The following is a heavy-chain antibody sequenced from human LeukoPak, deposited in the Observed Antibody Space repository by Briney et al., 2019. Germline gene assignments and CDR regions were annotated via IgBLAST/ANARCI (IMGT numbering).Heavy chain of an antibody. CDR1: GFAFNTYS. CDR2: IKQDGSEK. Sequence: GGSLRLSCAASGFAFNTYSMSWVRQAPGKGLEWVANIKQDGSEKYYVDSVKGRFTISRDNAKNSLYLQMNGLRAEDTAVYYCAELGITMIGGVWGKGTTVTISS. V-gene: IGHV3-7*01. D-gene: IGHD3-10*02. CDR3: AELGITMIGGV. J-gene: IGHJ6*04.